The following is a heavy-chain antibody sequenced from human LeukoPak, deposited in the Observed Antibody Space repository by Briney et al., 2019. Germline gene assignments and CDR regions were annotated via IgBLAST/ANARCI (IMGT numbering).Heavy chain of an antibody. V-gene: IGHV4-4*07. J-gene: IGHJ6*03. CDR2: IYTSGST. CDR3: ARDSHSDIVVVPAADPYYYYMDV. CDR1: GGSISSYY. D-gene: IGHD2-2*01. Sequence: PSETLSLTCTVSGGSISSYYWSWIRQPAGKGLEWIGRIYTSGSTNYNPSLKSRVTMSVDTSKNQFSLKLSSVTAAGTAVYYCARDSHSDIVVVPAADPYYYYMDVWGKGTTVTVSS.